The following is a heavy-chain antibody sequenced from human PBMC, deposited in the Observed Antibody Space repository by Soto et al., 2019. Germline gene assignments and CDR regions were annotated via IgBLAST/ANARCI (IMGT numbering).Heavy chain of an antibody. CDR1: GFTFSIYS. CDR2: ISSSSSYI. V-gene: IGHV3-21*01. CDR3: ARDPQEDSSSSPRMDV. Sequence: GGSLRLSCAASGFTFSIYSMNWVRQAPGKGLEWVSSISSSSSYIYYADSVKGRFTISRDNAKNSLYLQMNSLRAEDTAVYYCARDPQEDSSSSPRMDVWGQGTTVTVPS. D-gene: IGHD6-6*01. J-gene: IGHJ6*02.